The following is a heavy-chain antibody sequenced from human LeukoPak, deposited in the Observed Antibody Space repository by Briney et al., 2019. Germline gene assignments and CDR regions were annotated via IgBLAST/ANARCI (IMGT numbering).Heavy chain of an antibody. J-gene: IGHJ4*02. CDR1: GFTFDDYA. CDR3: AKDTSSGSYPWSFDY. V-gene: IGHV3-9*01. D-gene: IGHD1-26*01. CDR2: ISCNSGSI. Sequence: GRSLRLSCAASGFTFDDYAMHWVRQAPGKGLEWVSGISCNSGSIGSADSVKVRFTISRANAKNSLYLQMNSLRAEDTALYYCAKDTSSGSYPWSFDYSGQGTLVTVSS.